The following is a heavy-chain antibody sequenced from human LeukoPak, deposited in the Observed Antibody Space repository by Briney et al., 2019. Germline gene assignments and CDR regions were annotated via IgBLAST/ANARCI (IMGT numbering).Heavy chain of an antibody. D-gene: IGHD3-10*01. CDR3: ARSPGIPHDY. CDR2: INHSGST. Sequence: SEXLSLTCAVYGGSFSGYYWSWIRQPPGKGLEGIGEINHSGSTNYNPSLTRRVTISVDTSKNQFSLKLSSVTAADTAVYYCARSPGIPHDYWGQGTLVTVSS. CDR1: GGSFSGYY. J-gene: IGHJ4*02. V-gene: IGHV4-34*01.